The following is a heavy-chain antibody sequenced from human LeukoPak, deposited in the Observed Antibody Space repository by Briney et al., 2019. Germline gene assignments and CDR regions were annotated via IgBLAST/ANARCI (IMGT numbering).Heavy chain of an antibody. CDR3: AKIAGKYCSGGSCEIDY. CDR2: ISGSGGDT. Sequence: GGSLRLSCEVSGITFSNYAMTWVRQAPGKGLEWVSVISGSGGDTYYADSVKGRFTISRDSSKSTLYLQMNYLRAEDTAVYYCAKIAGKYCSGGSCEIDYWGLGTLVTVSS. D-gene: IGHD2-15*01. J-gene: IGHJ4*02. CDR1: GITFSNYA. V-gene: IGHV3-23*01.